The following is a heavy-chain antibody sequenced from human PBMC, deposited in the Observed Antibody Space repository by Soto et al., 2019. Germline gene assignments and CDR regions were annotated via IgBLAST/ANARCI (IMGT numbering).Heavy chain of an antibody. CDR1: GGTFSSYA. CDR3: ARDIVVVTAIRYYCYGMDV. J-gene: IGHJ6*02. CDR2: IIPNFGTA. V-gene: IGHV1-69*01. Sequence: QVQLVQSGAEVKKPGSSVKVSCKASGGTFSSYAISWVRQAPGQGLEWMGGIIPNFGTANYAKKFQGRVTITADESTSTAYMDLRSLRSEDTAVYYCARDIVVVTAIRYYCYGMDVWGQGTTVTVSS. D-gene: IGHD2-21*02.